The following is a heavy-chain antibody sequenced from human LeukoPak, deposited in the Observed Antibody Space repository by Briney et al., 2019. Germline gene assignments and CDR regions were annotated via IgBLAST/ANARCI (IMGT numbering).Heavy chain of an antibody. D-gene: IGHD6-13*01. V-gene: IGHV1-69*05. Sequence: SVKVSCKASGGTFSSYAISWVRQAPGQGLEWMGGIIPIFGTANYAQKFQGRVTITTDESTSTAYMELSSLRFEDTAVYYCARDLRYSSWGFDYWGQGTLVTVSS. J-gene: IGHJ4*02. CDR2: IIPIFGTA. CDR3: ARDLRYSSWGFDY. CDR1: GGTFSSYA.